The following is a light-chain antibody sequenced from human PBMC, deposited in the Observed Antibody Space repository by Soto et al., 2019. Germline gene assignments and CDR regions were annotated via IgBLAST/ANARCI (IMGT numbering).Light chain of an antibody. CDR2: SNY. V-gene: IGLV1-44*01. Sequence: QAVVTQPPSLSGTPGQRVTISCSGSDSNIGGNVVSWYQQLPGAAPKLLLFSNYQRPSGVPDRFSGSKSGTSASLAIGGLQSEDEGDYYCASWDDSLNNVLFGGGTKLTVL. CDR3: ASWDDSLNNVL. J-gene: IGLJ2*01. CDR1: DSNIGGNV.